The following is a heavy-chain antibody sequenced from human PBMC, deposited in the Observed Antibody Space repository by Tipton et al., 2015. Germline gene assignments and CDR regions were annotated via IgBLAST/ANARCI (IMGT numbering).Heavy chain of an antibody. Sequence: SLRLSCAASGFTFNTYTMTWVRQAPGKGLEWVSSISSRSTYIKYADSLKGRITTSRDNAKNSLDLQMNSLRADDTAVYYCARASRAGLDGSNLPYDYWGQGTLVTVSS. D-gene: IGHD3-10*01. CDR2: ISSRSTYI. V-gene: IGHV3-21*04. CDR1: GFTFNTYT. J-gene: IGHJ4*02. CDR3: ARASRAGLDGSNLPYDY.